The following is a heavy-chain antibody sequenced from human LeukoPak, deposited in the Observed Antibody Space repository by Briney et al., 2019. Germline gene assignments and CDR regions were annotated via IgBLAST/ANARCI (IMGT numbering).Heavy chain of an antibody. CDR3: AKDIRDEWLRGGWFDP. Sequence: PGGSLRLSCAASGFTFSDYYMSWIRQAPGKGLEWVSYISSSGSTIYYADSVKGRFTISRDNAKNSLYLQMNSLRAEDMALYYCAKDIRDEWLRGGWFDPWGQGTLVTVSS. D-gene: IGHD6-19*01. V-gene: IGHV3-11*01. CDR2: ISSSGSTI. J-gene: IGHJ5*02. CDR1: GFTFSDYY.